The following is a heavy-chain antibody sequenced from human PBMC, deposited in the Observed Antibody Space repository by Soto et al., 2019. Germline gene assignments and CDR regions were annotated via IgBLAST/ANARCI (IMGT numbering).Heavy chain of an antibody. Sequence: SVKVSCKASGGTLSSDAIIWVRQVPGQGLEWMGGTTPIIGTVDYGQKFQGRVTISVDEPTATSYMEMSSLRSEDTAVYYCAAGDSSDTGDHWGQGTLVTVSS. CDR3: AAGDSSDTGDH. D-gene: IGHD5-18*01. CDR1: GGTLSSDA. CDR2: TTPIIGTV. V-gene: IGHV1-69*13. J-gene: IGHJ4*02.